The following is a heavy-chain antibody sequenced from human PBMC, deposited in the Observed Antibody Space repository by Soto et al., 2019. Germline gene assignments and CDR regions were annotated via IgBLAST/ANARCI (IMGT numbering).Heavy chain of an antibody. V-gene: IGHV4-30-4*01. J-gene: IGHJ5*02. Sequence: SETLSLTCTVSGDSISSNNNYWRWLRQPPGEGLEWIGFISYSGTTSYSPSLKSRVAISLDTSKNQFSLSLSSVTAADTAVYYCARGRGYSYGLDPWGQGTLVTVSS. D-gene: IGHD5-18*01. CDR1: GDSISSNNNY. CDR2: ISYSGTT. CDR3: ARGRGYSYGLDP.